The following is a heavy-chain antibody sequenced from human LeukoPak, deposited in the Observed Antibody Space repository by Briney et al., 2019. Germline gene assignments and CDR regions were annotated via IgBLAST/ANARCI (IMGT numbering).Heavy chain of an antibody. D-gene: IGHD5-18*01. CDR2: ISSSSSTI. V-gene: IGHV3-48*01. J-gene: IGHJ3*02. CDR1: GFTFSSYS. CDR3: ARKDYTAMSAFDI. Sequence: GGSLRLSCAASGFTFSSYSMNWVRQAPGKGLEWVSYISSSSSTIYYADSVKGRFTISRDNAKNSLYLQMNCLRAEDTAVYYCARKDYTAMSAFDIWGQGTMVTVSS.